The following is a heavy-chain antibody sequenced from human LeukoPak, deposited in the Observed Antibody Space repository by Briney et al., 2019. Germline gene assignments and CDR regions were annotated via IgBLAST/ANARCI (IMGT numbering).Heavy chain of an antibody. J-gene: IGHJ6*02. Sequence: GESLKISCKGSGYIFTTYWISWVRQMPGKGLEWMGNIYPGDSDTRYSPPFQGQVTISADKSINTAYLQWSSLKASDSAMYYCARRLAVAGRGYYGMDVWGQGTTVTVSS. D-gene: IGHD6-19*01. CDR3: ARRLAVAGRGYYGMDV. CDR1: GYIFTTYW. V-gene: IGHV5-51*01. CDR2: IYPGDSDT.